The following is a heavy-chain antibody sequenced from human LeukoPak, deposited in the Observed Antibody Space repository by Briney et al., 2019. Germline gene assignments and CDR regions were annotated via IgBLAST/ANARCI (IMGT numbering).Heavy chain of an antibody. D-gene: IGHD5-18*01. CDR1: GGTFSSYA. J-gene: IGHJ4*02. Sequence: ASVKVSCKASGGTFSSYAISWVRQAPGQGLEWMGGIIPIFGTANYAQKFQGRVTITTDESTSTAYMELSSLRSEDTAVYYCARGGGYGYPTGANWGQGTQVTVSS. CDR3: ARGGGYGYPTGAN. CDR2: IIPIFGTA. V-gene: IGHV1-69*05.